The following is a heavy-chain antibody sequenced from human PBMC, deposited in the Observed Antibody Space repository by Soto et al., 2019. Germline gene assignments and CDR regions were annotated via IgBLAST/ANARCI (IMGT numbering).Heavy chain of an antibody. CDR2: MNPNSGNT. V-gene: IGHV1-8*01. CDR3: ARFRPTVTTRYYYYMDV. D-gene: IGHD4-17*01. Sequence: ASVKVSCKASGYTFTSYDINWVRQATGQGLEWMGWMNPNSGNTGYAQKFQGRVTMTRNTSISTAYMELSSLRSEDTAVYFCARFRPTVTTRYYYYMDVWGKGTTVTVSS. J-gene: IGHJ6*03. CDR1: GYTFTSYD.